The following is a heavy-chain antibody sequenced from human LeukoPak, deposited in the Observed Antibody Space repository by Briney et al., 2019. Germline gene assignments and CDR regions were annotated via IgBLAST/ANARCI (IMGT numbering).Heavy chain of an antibody. D-gene: IGHD3-22*01. V-gene: IGHV4-59*01. J-gene: IGHJ5*02. Sequence: SETLSFTCTVSGASISSYYWSWIRQPPGKGLEWIGYIYYSGSTNYTPSLKSRVTISVDTSKNQFSPRLSSVTAADTAVYYWARHRYYYDSSGYYYQPWGQGTLVTVSS. CDR2: IYYSGST. CDR3: ARHRYYYDSSGYYYQP. CDR1: GASISSYY.